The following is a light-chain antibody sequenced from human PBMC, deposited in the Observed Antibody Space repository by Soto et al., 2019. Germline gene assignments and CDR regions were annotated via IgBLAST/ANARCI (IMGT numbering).Light chain of an antibody. V-gene: IGKV3-20*01. CDR3: QRYGSSTT. CDR2: GAS. CDR1: QTITNNY. Sequence: IVLTQSPGTLSLSPGDRATLSCRASQTITNNYLAWYQQKPGQAPRLLIWGASSRATGIPDRFSGSGSGTYFTLTISRLEPEDFAVYYCQRYGSSTTFGQGTKVDNK. J-gene: IGKJ1*01.